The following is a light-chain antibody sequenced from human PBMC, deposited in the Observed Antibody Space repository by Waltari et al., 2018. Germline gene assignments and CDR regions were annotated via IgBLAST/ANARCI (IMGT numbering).Light chain of an antibody. CDR1: QSVSRSY. CDR3: QQYGSSPRDT. Sequence: EIVLTQSPGTLSLSPGERATLSCRASQSVSRSYLAWYQQKPGQAPRLLIYGASSRATGIPDRFSGSGSGTDFTLTISRLEPEDFAVYYCQQYGSSPRDTFGQGTKLEIK. J-gene: IGKJ2*01. CDR2: GAS. V-gene: IGKV3-20*01.